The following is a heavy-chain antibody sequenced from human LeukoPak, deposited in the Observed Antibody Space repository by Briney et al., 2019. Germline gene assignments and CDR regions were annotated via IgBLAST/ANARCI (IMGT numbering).Heavy chain of an antibody. CDR2: ISYDATTE. Sequence: GALRLSCAASGFHFRTYAIHWVRQAPGKGLEWVSIISYDATTEYYADSVKGRFSVSRDNSENTLFLQMNSLRPEDTAVYFCARGYYLDLGSFDYWGQGALVTVSS. CDR3: ARGYYLDLGSFDY. CDR1: GFHFRTYA. J-gene: IGHJ4*02. V-gene: IGHV3-30*01. D-gene: IGHD3-10*01.